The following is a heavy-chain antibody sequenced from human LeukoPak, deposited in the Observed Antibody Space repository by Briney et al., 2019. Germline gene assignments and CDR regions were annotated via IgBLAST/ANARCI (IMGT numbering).Heavy chain of an antibody. V-gene: IGHV4-59*01. CDR3: AREGAPIGYYEGWFDP. D-gene: IGHD3-3*01. CDR2: IPYSGST. J-gene: IGHJ5*02. CDR1: GDSISTYY. Sequence: SETLSLTCAVSGDSISTYYWSWIRQPPGKGLEWIGYIPYSGSTNYNPSLKSRVTIPMDTSKNQVSLKLTSVTAADMALYYCAREGAPIGYYEGWFDPWGQGTLVTVSS.